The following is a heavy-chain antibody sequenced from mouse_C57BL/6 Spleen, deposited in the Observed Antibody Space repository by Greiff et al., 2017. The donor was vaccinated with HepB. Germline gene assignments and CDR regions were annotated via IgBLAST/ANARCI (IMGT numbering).Heavy chain of an antibody. V-gene: IGHV1-15*01. J-gene: IGHJ4*01. Sequence: VKLQESGAELVRPGASVTLSCKASGYTFTDYEMHWVKQTPVHGLEWIGAIDPETGGTAYNQKFKGKAILTADKSSSTAYMELRSLTSEDSAVYYCTRKTGTPYYAMDYWGQGTSVTVSS. CDR3: TRKTGTPYYAMDY. D-gene: IGHD4-1*01. CDR2: IDPETGGT. CDR1: GYTFTDYE.